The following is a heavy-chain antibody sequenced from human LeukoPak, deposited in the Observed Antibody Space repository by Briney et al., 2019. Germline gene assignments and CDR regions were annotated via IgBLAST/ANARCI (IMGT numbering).Heavy chain of an antibody. V-gene: IGHV3-30*18. D-gene: IGHD5-12*01. CDR1: GFTFSRSA. CDR3: AKEMKPWMHFDY. Sequence: GRSLRLSCAASGFTFSRSAVHWVRQAPGKGLEWVAVTSHDGSNTDYTDSVKGRFTISRDNSKNTLYLQMNSLRAGDTAVYYCAKEMKPWMHFDYWGQGTLVTVSS. J-gene: IGHJ4*02. CDR2: TSHDGSNT.